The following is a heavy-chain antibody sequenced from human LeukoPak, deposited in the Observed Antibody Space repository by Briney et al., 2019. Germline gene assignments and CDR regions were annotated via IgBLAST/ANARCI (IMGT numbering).Heavy chain of an antibody. V-gene: IGHV4-39*07. Sequence: KPSETLSLTCTVSGGSISSSSYYWGWIRQPPGKGLEWIGSIYYSGNTYYNPSLKSRVTISLDTSKNQFSLKLRSVTAAGTAVYYCARAPQRFLGGSFAPGGKEPLATVSS. CDR2: IYYSGNT. CDR1: GGSISSSSYY. D-gene: IGHD3-3*01. J-gene: IGHJ5*02. CDR3: ARAPQRFLGGSFAP.